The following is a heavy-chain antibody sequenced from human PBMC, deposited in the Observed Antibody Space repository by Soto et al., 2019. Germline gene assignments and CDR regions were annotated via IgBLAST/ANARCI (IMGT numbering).Heavy chain of an antibody. V-gene: IGHV4-34*01. D-gene: IGHD2-8*01. J-gene: IGHJ6*02. CDR1: GGSFSGYY. CDR2: INHRGNT. Sequence: SETLSLTCAVYGGSFSGYYWTWIRQPPGKGLEWIGEINHRGNTNYNPSLKSRVTISVDTSKNQFSLKLTSVTAADTAVYYCARQEVPQWFTKGYYGMDVWDQGTTVTVS. CDR3: ARQEVPQWFTKGYYGMDV.